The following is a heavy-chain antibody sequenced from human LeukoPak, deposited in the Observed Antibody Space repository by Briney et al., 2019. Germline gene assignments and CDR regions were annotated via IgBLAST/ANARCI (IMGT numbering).Heavy chain of an antibody. D-gene: IGHD6-19*01. CDR1: GGSISSSSYY. CDR3: ARQKGYSSGWHFDY. Sequence: PSETLSLTCTVSGGSISSSSYYWGWIRQPPGKGLEWIGSIYYSGSTYYNPSLKSRVTISVDTSKNQFSLKLSSVTAADTAVYYCARQKGYSSGWHFDYWGQGTLVTVSS. J-gene: IGHJ4*02. CDR2: IYYSGST. V-gene: IGHV4-39*01.